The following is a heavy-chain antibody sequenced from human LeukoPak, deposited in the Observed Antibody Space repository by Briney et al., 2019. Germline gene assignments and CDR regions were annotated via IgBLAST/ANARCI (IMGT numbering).Heavy chain of an antibody. CDR2: INHSGST. CDR3: ARVEMATIGEGFDY. Sequence: KPSETLSLTCAVYGGSFSGYYWSWIRQPPGKGLEWIGEINHSGSTNYNPSLKSRVTISVDTSKNQFSLKLSSVTAADTAVYYCARVEMATIGEGFDYWGQGTLVTVSS. CDR1: GGSFSGYY. D-gene: IGHD5-24*01. V-gene: IGHV4-34*01. J-gene: IGHJ4*02.